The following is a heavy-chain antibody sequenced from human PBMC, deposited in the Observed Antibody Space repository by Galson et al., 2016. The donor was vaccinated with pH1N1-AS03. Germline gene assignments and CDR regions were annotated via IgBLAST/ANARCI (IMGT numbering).Heavy chain of an antibody. CDR1: GFSVRANA. J-gene: IGHJ3*01. CDR2: LDGGGDGT. D-gene: IGHD3-10*01. Sequence: SLRLSCAASGFSVRANAMSWDRQAPGKGLEWVASLDGGGDGTHYAGAVRGRFTISRANSENTVYLQMNSLKAEDTALYYCAKDVFGWAFDVWGQGTMVTVSS. V-gene: IGHV3-23*01. CDR3: AKDVFGWAFDV.